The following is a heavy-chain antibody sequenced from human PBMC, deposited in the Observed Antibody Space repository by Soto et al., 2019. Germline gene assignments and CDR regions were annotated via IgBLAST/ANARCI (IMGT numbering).Heavy chain of an antibody. D-gene: IGHD3-3*01. V-gene: IGHV4-34*01. J-gene: IGHJ5*02. CDR1: GGSFSVYY. CDR2: INHSGST. Sequence: KPSETLSLTCAAYGGSFSVYYCSGIRQPPGKGLEWIGEINHSGSTNYNPSLKSRVTISVDTSKNQFSLKLSSVTAADTPVYYCASQYYDFWSGYSLDNWFDPWGQGTLVTVSS. CDR3: ASQYYDFWSGYSLDNWFDP.